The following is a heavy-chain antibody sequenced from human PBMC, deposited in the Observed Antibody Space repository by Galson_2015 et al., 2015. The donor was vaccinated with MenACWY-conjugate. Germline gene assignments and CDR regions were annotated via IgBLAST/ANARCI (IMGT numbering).Heavy chain of an antibody. J-gene: IGHJ5*02. CDR1: GYTFTNDW. D-gene: IGHD3-16*01. CDR2: TYPRDSDT. Sequence: QSGAEVKKPGESLKISCKVSGYTFTNDWIGWVRQMPGKGLEWMGLTYPRDSDTRYSPSFQGQVTISADKSINTAYLQWSSLKASDSAMYYCARSGVGFGERWLDPWGQGTLVTVSS. CDR3: ARSGVGFGERWLDP. V-gene: IGHV5-51*01.